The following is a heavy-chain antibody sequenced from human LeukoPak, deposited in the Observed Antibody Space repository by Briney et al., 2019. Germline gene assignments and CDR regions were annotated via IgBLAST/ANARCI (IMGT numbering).Heavy chain of an antibody. V-gene: IGHV5-51*01. J-gene: IGHJ4*02. D-gene: IGHD3-10*01. Sequence: GEPMKISCKGSGYSFTSYWIGWVRHISGKGLERMGIIFPGDSDTRYTPTFQGQGILSANKSISPAYRHSSSPKASDTPGCYWSRHSISYSSASHFGYWGQGTLLPVSS. CDR2: IFPGDSDT. CDR3: SRHSISYSSASHFGY. CDR1: GYSFTSYW.